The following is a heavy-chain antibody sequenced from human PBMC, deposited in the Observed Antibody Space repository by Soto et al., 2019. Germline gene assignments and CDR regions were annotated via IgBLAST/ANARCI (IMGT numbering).Heavy chain of an antibody. CDR3: AKDQLAMATLTLGY. Sequence: QVQLVESGGGVVQPGRSLRLSCAASGFTFSSYGIHWVRQAPGKGLEWVAVISYDGSDKNYADSVKGRFTISRDNSKNTLYLQMNSLRAEDTAVYYCAKDQLAMATLTLGYWGQGTLVTVSS. V-gene: IGHV3-30*18. D-gene: IGHD5-12*01. CDR1: GFTFSSYG. J-gene: IGHJ4*02. CDR2: ISYDGSDK.